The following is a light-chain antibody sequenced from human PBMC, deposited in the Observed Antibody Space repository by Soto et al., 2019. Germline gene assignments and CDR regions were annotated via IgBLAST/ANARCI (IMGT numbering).Light chain of an antibody. Sequence: QSALAQAASVSGSPGQSITISCTGTTSDIGAYNYVSWYQHHPGKAPKVMIYDVSTRPSGVSIRFSGSKSGTTASLTIAGLRAEDEADYYCSSYSSSSTLMIFGGGTKLTVL. CDR3: SSYSSSSTLMI. CDR1: TSDIGAYNY. J-gene: IGLJ2*01. CDR2: DVS. V-gene: IGLV2-14*03.